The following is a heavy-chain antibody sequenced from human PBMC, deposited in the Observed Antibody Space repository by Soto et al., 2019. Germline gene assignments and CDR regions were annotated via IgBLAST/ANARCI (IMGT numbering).Heavy chain of an antibody. CDR3: AHLLGGRSSTGCSPLRFDY. CDR2: IYWDDDK. V-gene: IGHV2-5*02. Sequence: QITLKESGPTLVKPTQTLTLTCTFSGFSLSLSGVGVARIRQPPGQALEWLALIYWDDDKRYSPSLNSRLTITKDTSKNQVVLTMTNMDPVDTATYYCAHLLGGRSSTGCSPLRFDYWGQGTLVTVSS. D-gene: IGHD2-2*01. J-gene: IGHJ4*02. CDR1: GFSLSLSGVG.